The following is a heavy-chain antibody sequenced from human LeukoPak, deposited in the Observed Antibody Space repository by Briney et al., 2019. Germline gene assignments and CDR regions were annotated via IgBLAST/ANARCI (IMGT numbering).Heavy chain of an antibody. J-gene: IGHJ4*02. CDR2: ISGSGGST. D-gene: IGHD3-10*01. Sequence: GGSLRLSCAASGFAFSSFAMSWVRQAPGKGLEWVSAISGSGGSTYYADSVKGRFTISRDNSKNTLYLQMNSLRAEDTAVYYCAKDYGSGSYFDYWGQGTLVTVSS. CDR1: GFAFSSFA. CDR3: AKDYGSGSYFDY. V-gene: IGHV3-23*01.